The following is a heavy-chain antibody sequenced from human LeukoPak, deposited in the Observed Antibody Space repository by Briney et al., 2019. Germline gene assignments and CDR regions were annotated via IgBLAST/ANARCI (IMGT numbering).Heavy chain of an antibody. CDR1: GYTFTSYG. V-gene: IGHV1-8*02. D-gene: IGHD3-22*01. J-gene: IGHJ4*02. Sequence: ASVKVSCKASGYTFTSYGINWVRQATGQGLEWMGWMNPNSGNTGYAQKFQGRVTMTRNASISTAYMELSSLRSEDTAVYYCARGGPSSGYYSDYWGQGTLVTVSS. CDR2: MNPNSGNT. CDR3: ARGGPSSGYYSDY.